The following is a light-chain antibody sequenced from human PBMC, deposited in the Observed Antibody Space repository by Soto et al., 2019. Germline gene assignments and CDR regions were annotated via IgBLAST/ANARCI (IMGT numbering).Light chain of an antibody. Sequence: LQLTQSASTLSVSVGDRVTITCLASQTISSWLAWYQQKPGIAPKLLIYKASTLKSGVPSRFSGSGSGTEFTLTICILQPDYFAPCCSQLSTFFAESFGHGT. J-gene: IGKJ1*01. CDR1: QTISSW. CDR3: QLSTFFAES. CDR2: KAS. V-gene: IGKV1-5*03.